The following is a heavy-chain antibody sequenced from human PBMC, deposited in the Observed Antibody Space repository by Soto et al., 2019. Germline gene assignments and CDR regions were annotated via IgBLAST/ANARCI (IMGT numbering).Heavy chain of an antibody. CDR1: IDSISSYH. V-gene: IGHV4-59*01. J-gene: IGHJ4*02. CDR3: ARGTSWQLPFDY. D-gene: IGHD6-13*01. CDR2: ISYSGST. Sequence: PSETLSLTCTVPIDSISSYHWSWIRQPPGKRLEWIGYISYSGSTDYNPSLKSRVTISGDTSKNQFSLKVSSVTAADTAVYYCARGTSWQLPFDYWGQGTLVTVS.